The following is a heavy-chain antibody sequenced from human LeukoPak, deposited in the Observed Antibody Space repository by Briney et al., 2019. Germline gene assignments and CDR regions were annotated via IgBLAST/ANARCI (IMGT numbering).Heavy chain of an antibody. Sequence: PGGSLRLSCAASGFTFSSYGMHWVRQAPGKGLEWVAFIRYDGSNKYYADSVKGRFTISRDNSKNTLYLQMNSLRAEDTAVYYCAKIGVSSGYWWPSIPYYYYYMDVWGKGTTVTVSS. CDR3: AKIGVSSGYWWPSIPYYYYYMDV. CDR2: IRYDGSNK. J-gene: IGHJ6*03. V-gene: IGHV3-30*02. D-gene: IGHD3-22*01. CDR1: GFTFSSYG.